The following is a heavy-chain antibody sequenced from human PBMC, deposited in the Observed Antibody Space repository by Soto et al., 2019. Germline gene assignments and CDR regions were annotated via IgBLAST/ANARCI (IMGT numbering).Heavy chain of an antibody. Sequence: SETLSLTCTVSGGSISSDTYYWSWIRQHPGKGLEWIGYIYYNGNTNYNPSLKSRVTMSVDTSKNQFSLKLISVTAADTAVYYCAREGNLGRWLQPLDFWGQGTLVTVSS. D-gene: IGHD5-12*01. CDR3: AREGNLGRWLQPLDF. V-gene: IGHV4-61*01. CDR1: GGSISSDTYY. CDR2: IYYNGNT. J-gene: IGHJ4*02.